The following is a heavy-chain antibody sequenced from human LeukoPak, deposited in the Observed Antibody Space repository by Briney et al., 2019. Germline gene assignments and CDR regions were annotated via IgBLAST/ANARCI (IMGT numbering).Heavy chain of an antibody. CDR2: TYTSGST. D-gene: IGHD6-25*01. V-gene: IGHV4-4*09. CDR1: GGSISSYY. Sequence: PSETLSLTCTVSGGSISSYYWSWIRQPPGKGLEWIGYTYTSGSTNYNPSLKSRVTISVDTSKNQFSLKLSSVTAADTAVYYCARAGGSGWPCFQDWGQGTLVTVSS. CDR3: ARAGGSGWPCFQD. J-gene: IGHJ1*01.